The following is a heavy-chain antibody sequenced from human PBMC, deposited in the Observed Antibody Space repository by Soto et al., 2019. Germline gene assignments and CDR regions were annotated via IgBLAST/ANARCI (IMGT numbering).Heavy chain of an antibody. Sequence: VQLVESGGGVVQPGRSLRLSCAASGFTFSSYGMHWVRQAPGKGLEWVAVISYDGSNKYYADSVKGRFTISRDNSKNTLYLQMNSLRAEDTAVYYCAKEEVVVVAATLGYWGQGTLVTVSS. J-gene: IGHJ4*02. CDR3: AKEEVVVVAATLGY. D-gene: IGHD2-15*01. CDR1: GFTFSSYG. V-gene: IGHV3-30*18. CDR2: ISYDGSNK.